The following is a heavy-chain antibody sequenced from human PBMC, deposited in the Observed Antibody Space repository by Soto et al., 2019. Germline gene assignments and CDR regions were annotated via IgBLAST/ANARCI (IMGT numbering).Heavy chain of an antibody. CDR2: INHSGST. D-gene: IGHD6-13*01. CDR3: ARGPAAADTKFDY. V-gene: IGHV4-34*01. J-gene: IGHJ4*02. CDR1: GGSFSGYY. Sequence: SETLSLTCAVYGGSFSGYYWSWIRQPPGKGLEWIGEINHSGSTNYNPSLKSRVTISVDTSKNQFSLKLSSVTAADTAVYYCARGPAAADTKFDYWGQGTLVTISS.